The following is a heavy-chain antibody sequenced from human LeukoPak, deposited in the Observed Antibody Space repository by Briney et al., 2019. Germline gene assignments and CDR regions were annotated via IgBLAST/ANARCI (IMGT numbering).Heavy chain of an antibody. CDR3: ARGGAVAGSWFDY. Sequence: HTGGSLRLSCAASGFTFSSYAMHWVRQAPGKGLEWVAVISYDGSNKYYADSVKGRFTISRGNSQNTLYLQMNSLRAEDTAVYYCARGGAVAGSWFDYWGQGTLVTVSS. J-gene: IGHJ4*02. CDR1: GFTFSSYA. V-gene: IGHV3-30*01. D-gene: IGHD6-19*01. CDR2: ISYDGSNK.